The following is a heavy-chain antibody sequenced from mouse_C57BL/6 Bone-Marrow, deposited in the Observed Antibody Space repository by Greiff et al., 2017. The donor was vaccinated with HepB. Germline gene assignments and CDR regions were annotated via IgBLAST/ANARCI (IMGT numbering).Heavy chain of an antibody. D-gene: IGHD2-5*01. V-gene: IGHV10-1*01. J-gene: IGHJ4*01. Sequence: DVHLVESGGGLVQPKGSLKLSCAASGFSFNTYAMNWVRQAPGKGLEWVARIRSKSNNYATYYADSVKDRFTISRDDSESMLYLQMNNLKTEDTAMYYCGRQAYYSNYDAMDYWGQGTSVTVSS. CDR2: IRSKSNNYAT. CDR1: GFSFNTYA. CDR3: GRQAYYSNYDAMDY.